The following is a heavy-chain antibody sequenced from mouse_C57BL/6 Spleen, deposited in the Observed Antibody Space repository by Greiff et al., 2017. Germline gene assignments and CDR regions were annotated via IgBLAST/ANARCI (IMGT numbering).Heavy chain of an antibody. D-gene: IGHD2-14*01. CDR3: ARILQEGFFDY. Sequence: QVQLQQSGAELVMPGASVKLSCKASGYTFTSYWMHWVKQRPGQGLEWIGEIDPSDSYTNYNQKFKGKSTLTVDKSSSTAYMQLSSLTSEDSAVYYCARILQEGFFDYWGQGTTLTVSS. CDR1: GYTFTSYW. CDR2: IDPSDSYT. J-gene: IGHJ2*01. V-gene: IGHV1-69*01.